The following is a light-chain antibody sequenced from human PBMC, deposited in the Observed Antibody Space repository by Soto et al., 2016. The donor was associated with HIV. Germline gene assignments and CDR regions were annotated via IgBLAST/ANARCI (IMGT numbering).Light chain of an antibody. Sequence: DIQLTQSPSFLSASVGDRVTITCRASQGISNSLAWYQQKPGRAPKLLLYAASRLESGVPSRFSGSGSGTDYTLTISSLQPEDFATYYCQQYYSTPHTFGQGTKVDIK. CDR1: QGISNS. J-gene: IGKJ1*01. CDR3: QQYYSTPHT. V-gene: IGKV1-NL1*01. CDR2: AAS.